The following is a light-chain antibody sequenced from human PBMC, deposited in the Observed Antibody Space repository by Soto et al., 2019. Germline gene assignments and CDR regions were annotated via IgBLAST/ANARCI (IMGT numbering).Light chain of an antibody. CDR1: QSLSRTY. CDR3: QQYGGSPPLT. Sequence: ENVLTQSPGTLSLSPGDRATLSCRASQSLSRTYIAWYQQQPGQAPRLLIYGASNRATGIPDRFSGSGSGTDFTITISRLEPEDFAVYYCQQYGGSPPLTVGGGTKVEIK. V-gene: IGKV3-20*01. J-gene: IGKJ4*01. CDR2: GAS.